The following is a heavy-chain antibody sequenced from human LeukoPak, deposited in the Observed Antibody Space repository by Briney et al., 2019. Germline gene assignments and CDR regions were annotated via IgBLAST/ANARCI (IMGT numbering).Heavy chain of an antibody. CDR3: AKREYSSGWLPPLYGMDV. Sequence: AGGSLRLSCVASGLTFSSHAMNWVRQAPGKGLEWVSAITGSGGTTYHADSVKGRFTISRDNSKNTLYLQMNSLRAEDTAVYYCAKREYSSGWLPPLYGMDVWGQGTTVTVSS. J-gene: IGHJ6*02. CDR2: ITGSGGTT. V-gene: IGHV3-23*01. D-gene: IGHD6-19*01. CDR1: GLTFSSHA.